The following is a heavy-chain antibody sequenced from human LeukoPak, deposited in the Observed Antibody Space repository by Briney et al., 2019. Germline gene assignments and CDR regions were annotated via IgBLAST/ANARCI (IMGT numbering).Heavy chain of an antibody. CDR3: ARAPRRSITMIVMPRGYYFDY. D-gene: IGHD3-22*01. J-gene: IGHJ4*02. Sequence: PSETLSLTCAVYGGSFSGYYWSWIRQPPGKGREWIGEINHSGSTNYNPSLKTRVTISVDTSKNQFSLKLSSVTAADTAVYYCARAPRRSITMIVMPRGYYFDYWGQGTLVTVSS. CDR1: GGSFSGYY. CDR2: INHSGST. V-gene: IGHV4-34*01.